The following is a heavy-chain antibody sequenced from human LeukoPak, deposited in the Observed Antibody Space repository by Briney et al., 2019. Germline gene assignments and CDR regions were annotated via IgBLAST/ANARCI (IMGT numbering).Heavy chain of an antibody. J-gene: IGHJ4*02. D-gene: IGHD2-2*01. CDR2: ISESGEKT. Sequence: GGSLRLSCEASGFPFDTYAMSWVRQAPGRGLEWVSAISESGEKTYYADSVKGRFTISRDNSKNTLYLQMNSLRAEDAAVYYCAKDGGEGPYCSSTSCYGFDYWGQGTLVTVSS. CDR1: GFPFDTYA. CDR3: AKDGGEGPYCSSTSCYGFDY. V-gene: IGHV3-23*01.